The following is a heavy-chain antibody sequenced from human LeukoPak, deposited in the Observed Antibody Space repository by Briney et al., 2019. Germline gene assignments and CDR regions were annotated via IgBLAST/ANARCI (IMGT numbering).Heavy chain of an antibody. D-gene: IGHD3-22*01. J-gene: IGHJ3*02. V-gene: IGHV4-4*07. CDR2: IFASGTT. CDR3: ARDFVHYYDSSGFKDLGAFDI. CDR1: GGSISTYS. Sequence: SETLSLTCTVSGGSISTYSWNWIRQPAGKGLEWIGRIFASGTTKYNPSLKSRVTMSVETSKNQFSLKLSSVTAADTAVYYCARDFVHYYDSSGFKDLGAFDIWGQGTMVTVSS.